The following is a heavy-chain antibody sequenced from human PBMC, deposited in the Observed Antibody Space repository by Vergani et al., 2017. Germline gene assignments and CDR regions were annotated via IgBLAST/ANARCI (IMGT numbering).Heavy chain of an antibody. V-gene: IGHV3-21*01. CDR3: VRDRGLCAGGRCYTEAWDY. Sequence: EVQLVESGGGLVKRGGSLRLSCAASGFTFSSYSMNWVRQAPGKGLEWVSSISSSSSYIHYSDSLKGRFTISRDNAKSSLYLQVRSLRLEDTGVYHCVRDRGLCAGGRCYTEAWDYWGQGTPVTVSS. CDR1: GFTFSSYS. J-gene: IGHJ4*02. D-gene: IGHD2-2*02. CDR2: ISSSSSYI.